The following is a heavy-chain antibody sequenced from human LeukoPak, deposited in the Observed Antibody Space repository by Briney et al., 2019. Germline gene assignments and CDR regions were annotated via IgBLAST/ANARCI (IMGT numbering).Heavy chain of an antibody. D-gene: IGHD3-10*01. CDR2: IVVGSGNT. CDR1: GFTFTSSA. V-gene: IGHV1-58*02. J-gene: IGHJ4*02. Sequence: SVTVSCKASGFTFTSSAMQWVRQARGQRLEWIGWIVVGSGNTNYAQKFQERVTITRDMSTSTAYMELSSLRSEDTAVYYCAADGQYGSGSYPYWGQGTLVTVSS. CDR3: AADGQYGSGSYPY.